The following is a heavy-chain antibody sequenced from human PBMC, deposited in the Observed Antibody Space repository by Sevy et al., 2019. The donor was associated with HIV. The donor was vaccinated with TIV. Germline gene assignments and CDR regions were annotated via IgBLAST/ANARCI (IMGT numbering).Heavy chain of an antibody. CDR2: IKSKTAGGTT. J-gene: IGHJ6*02. D-gene: IGHD4-17*01. V-gene: IGHV3-15*05. CDR3: TNEVYGDLSYGMDV. Sequence: GGSLRLSCAGSGFTFSHAWMTWVRQAPGKGLEWVGRIKSKTAGGTTDYSAPVKVRFTSSRDDSKTTLYLQMNSLKTEDTAVYYCTNEVYGDLSYGMDVWGQGTTVTVSS. CDR1: GFTFSHAW.